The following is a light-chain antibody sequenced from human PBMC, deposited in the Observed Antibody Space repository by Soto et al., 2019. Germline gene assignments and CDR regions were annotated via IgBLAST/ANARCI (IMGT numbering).Light chain of an antibody. CDR2: GAS. CDR1: QGIGGS. CDR3: KQVESFPIT. V-gene: IGKV1-12*01. J-gene: IGKJ5*01. Sequence: DIQMTQSPSSVSASVGDRVTITCRASQGIGGSLAWYQQKPGKAPKLLIYGASTFQGGVPSRFSGSGSGTDFTLTISSLQPEDCATYFCKQVESFPITFGQGTRLEIK.